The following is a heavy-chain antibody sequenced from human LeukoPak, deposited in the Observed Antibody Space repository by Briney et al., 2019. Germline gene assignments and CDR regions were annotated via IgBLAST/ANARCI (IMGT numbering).Heavy chain of an antibody. CDR1: GFTFDDYG. J-gene: IGHJ3*02. D-gene: IGHD2-2*02. CDR3: ARCSRSSTDCYSAFDI. CDR2: IINWNGGST. V-gene: IGHV3-20*04. Sequence: RPGGSLRLSCEASGFTFDDYGMSWVRQAPGKGLEWVSAIINWNGGSTGYAGSVRGRFTVSRDNAKNPLYLQMNSLRAEDTALYYCARCSRSSTDCYSAFDIWGQGTVVTVSS.